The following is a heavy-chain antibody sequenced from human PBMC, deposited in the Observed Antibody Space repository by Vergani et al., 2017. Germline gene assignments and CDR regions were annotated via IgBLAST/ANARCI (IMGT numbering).Heavy chain of an antibody. CDR2: ISYDGSNK. D-gene: IGHD3-3*01. V-gene: IGHV3-30-3*01. J-gene: IGHJ4*02. CDR1: GFTFSSYA. CDR3: AREDLWSSSPLDD. Sequence: QVQLVESGGGVVQPGRSLRLSCAASGFTFSSYAMHWVRQAPGKGLEWVAVISYDGSNKYYAASVKGRFTISRDNSKNTLYLQMNSLRAKDTAVYYCAREDLWSSSPLDDWGQGTLVTVSS.